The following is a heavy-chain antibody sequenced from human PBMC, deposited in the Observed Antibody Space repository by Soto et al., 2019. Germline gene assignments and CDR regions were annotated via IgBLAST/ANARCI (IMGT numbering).Heavy chain of an antibody. CDR1: GGSFSGYY. J-gene: IGHJ5*01. V-gene: IGHV4-34*01. D-gene: IGHD3-3*01. CDR2: VGLSGRT. CDR3: GRGCIGGCGNYLFSRAARVDS. Sequence: QVQLQQWGAGLLKPSATLSLTCGVSGGSFSGYYWRWIRQSPGKGLAWIGEVGLSGRTNYAPSLWSRVAIPLDTPNTRFSRKWTSWAAAATAFYYCGRGCIGGCGNYLFSRAARVDSWGQGTVVPVSS.